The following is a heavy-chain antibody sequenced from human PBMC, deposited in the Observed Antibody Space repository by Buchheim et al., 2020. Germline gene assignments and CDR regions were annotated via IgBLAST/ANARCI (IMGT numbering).Heavy chain of an antibody. V-gene: IGHV1-18*04. Sequence: QVQLVQSGREVKKSGASVKVSCKASGYTLSSYGLAWVRQAPGQGPEWMGWSSSHNGSPKYAQKFQGRVTMTTDTSTKQAYMELRSLRSDDTAVYYCARDTRGPIFGVVKGFDYWGQGTL. CDR3: ARDTRGPIFGVVKGFDY. J-gene: IGHJ4*02. CDR2: SSSHNGSP. D-gene: IGHD3-3*01. CDR1: GYTLSSYG.